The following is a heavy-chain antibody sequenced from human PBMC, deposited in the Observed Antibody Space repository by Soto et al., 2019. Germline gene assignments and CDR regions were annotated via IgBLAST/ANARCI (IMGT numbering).Heavy chain of an antibody. CDR3: ARDGCSSTICHLGWFAP. CDR1: GYTFTSYG. CDR2: ISAYNGNT. V-gene: IGHV1-18*04. D-gene: IGHD2-2*01. Sequence: AAVKVCCKASGYTFTSYGISWVRQAPGQGLEWMGWISAYNGNTNYAQKLQGRVTMTTDTSTSTAYMELRSLRSDDTAVYYCARDGCSSTICHLGWFAPSAQRTLVPVSS. J-gene: IGHJ5*02.